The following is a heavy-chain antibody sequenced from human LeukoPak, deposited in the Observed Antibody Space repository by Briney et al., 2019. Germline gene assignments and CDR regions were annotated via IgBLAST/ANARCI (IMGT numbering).Heavy chain of an antibody. V-gene: IGHV4-59*01. CDR1: GGSTSSFY. Sequence: SETLSLTCTVSGGSTSSFYWSWIRQPPGKGLEWIGYVFYSGSTNYNPSLKSRVTISLDTSKNQFSLRLTSVTAADTAVYYCVREADGYYYSDYWGQGTLVTVSS. D-gene: IGHD5-24*01. J-gene: IGHJ4*02. CDR2: VFYSGST. CDR3: VREADGYYYSDY.